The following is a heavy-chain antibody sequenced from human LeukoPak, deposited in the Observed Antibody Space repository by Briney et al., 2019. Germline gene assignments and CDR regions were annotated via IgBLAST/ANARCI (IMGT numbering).Heavy chain of an antibody. CDR3: VRDISSRHFDF. CDR1: GFTFSRHG. Sequence: GRSLRLSCAASGFTFSRHGMHWVRQAPGKGLEWVAVIWYDGSDKYYADSVKGRFTISRDNSRNTLYLQMNSLRAEDTAVYYCVRDISSRHFDFWAREPWSPSPQ. D-gene: IGHD2-2*01. CDR2: IWYDGSDK. V-gene: IGHV3-33*01. J-gene: IGHJ4*02.